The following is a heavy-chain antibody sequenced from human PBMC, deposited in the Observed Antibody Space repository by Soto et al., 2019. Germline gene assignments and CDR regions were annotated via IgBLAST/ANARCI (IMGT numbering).Heavy chain of an antibody. CDR2: ISTYNGNT. CDR3: ASRAGQNNGYAGPFDL. J-gene: IGHJ4*02. V-gene: IGHV1-18*04. D-gene: IGHD5-12*01. Sequence: ASVKVSCKASGYTFTTYGISWARQAPGQGLEWMGWISTYNGNTNYAQKLQGRVTMTTDTSTSTVYMELRSLRSEDTAVYYCASRAGQNNGYAGPFDLWGQETMVAV. CDR1: GYTFTTYG.